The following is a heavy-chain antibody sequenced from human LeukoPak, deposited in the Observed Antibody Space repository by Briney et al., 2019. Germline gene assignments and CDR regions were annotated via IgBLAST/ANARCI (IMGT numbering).Heavy chain of an antibody. CDR2: ISAYNGNT. CDR1: GYTFTSNY. V-gene: IGHV1-18*04. J-gene: IGHJ4*02. Sequence: ASVKVSCKAFGYTFTSNYMHWVRQAPGQGLEWMGWISAYNGNTNYAQKLQDRVTMTTDTSTSTAYMELRSLRSDDTAVYYCARGNSYGYYWGQGTLVTVSS. D-gene: IGHD5-18*01. CDR3: ARGNSYGYY.